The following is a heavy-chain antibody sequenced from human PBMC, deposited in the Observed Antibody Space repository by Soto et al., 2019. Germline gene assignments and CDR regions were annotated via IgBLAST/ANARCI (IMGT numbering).Heavy chain of an antibody. D-gene: IGHD3-22*01. CDR3: ARVRETYYYDSSGESYFDY. CDR1: GYTFTGYY. J-gene: IGHJ4*02. CDR2: INPNSGGT. V-gene: IGHV1-2*02. Sequence: ASVKVSCKASGYTFTGYYMHWVRQASGQGLEWMGWINPNSGGTNYAQKFQGRVTMTRDTSISTAYMELSRLRSDDTAVYYCARVRETYYYDSSGESYFDYWGQGTLVTVSS.